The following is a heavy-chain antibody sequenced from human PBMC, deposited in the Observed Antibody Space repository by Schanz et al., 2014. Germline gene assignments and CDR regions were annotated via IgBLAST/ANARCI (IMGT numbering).Heavy chain of an antibody. CDR2: ITGASDHI. D-gene: IGHD1-20*01. CDR1: GFIFGSSV. J-gene: IGHJ4*02. Sequence: EVQLLESGGGLIQPGGSLRLSCAASGFIFGSSVMAWVRQAPGKGLEWVSGITGASDHIDYAESVKGRFTISRDNSKSARYLQMNSLRAEDTAVYYCANNGNLDYWGQGTLVTVAS. CDR3: ANNGNLDY. V-gene: IGHV3-23*01.